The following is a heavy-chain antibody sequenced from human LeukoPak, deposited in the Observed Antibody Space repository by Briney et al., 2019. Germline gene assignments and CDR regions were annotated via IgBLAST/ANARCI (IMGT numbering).Heavy chain of an antibody. Sequence: SETLSLTCAVSGASIASHSWWSWVRQPPGKGLEWIGEVYHSGGANYKPSLKSRVTISVDTSRNHFSLRLTSVTAADTAVYFCAYNRNFALDNWGQGTLVTVPS. CDR3: AYNRNFALDN. CDR1: GASIASHSW. D-gene: IGHD1-14*01. J-gene: IGHJ4*01. V-gene: IGHV4/OR15-8*01. CDR2: VYHSGGA.